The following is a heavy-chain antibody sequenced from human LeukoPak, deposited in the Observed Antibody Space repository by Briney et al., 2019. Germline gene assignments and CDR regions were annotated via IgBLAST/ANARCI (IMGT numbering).Heavy chain of an antibody. D-gene: IGHD5-18*01. J-gene: IGHJ6*02. CDR1: GFSFSHYA. CDR3: AKDRESSYGFLRYSYYGMDV. V-gene: IGHV3-30*18. Sequence: PGGSLRLSCAASGFSFSHYAMHWVRQAPGKGLEWVAVISYSGSDKKYADSVKGRFIVSRDTSETTVYLQMNSLRPEDTAVYYCAKDRESSYGFLRYSYYGMDVWGQGTTATVSS. CDR2: ISYSGSDK.